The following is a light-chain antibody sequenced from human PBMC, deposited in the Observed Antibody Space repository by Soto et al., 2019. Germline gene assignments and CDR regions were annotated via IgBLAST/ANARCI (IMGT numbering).Light chain of an antibody. Sequence: DIVMTQSPDSLAVSLGERATINCKSSQSVLYSSNNKNYLAWSQQTPGQPPKLLIYWASTRESGVPDRVSGSGSGTDFTLTISSLQAEDVAVYYCQQYYSTSLTFGGGTKVEIK. V-gene: IGKV4-1*01. CDR3: QQYYSTSLT. CDR1: QSVLYSSNNKNY. J-gene: IGKJ4*01. CDR2: WAS.